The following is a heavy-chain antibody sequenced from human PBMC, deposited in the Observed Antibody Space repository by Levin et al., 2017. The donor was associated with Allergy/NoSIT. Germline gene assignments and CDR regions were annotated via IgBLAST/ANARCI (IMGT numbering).Heavy chain of an antibody. CDR2: IYHSGST. D-gene: IGHD6-13*01. CDR3: ARRAAAGTSQPYYFDY. V-gene: IGHV4-4*02. CDR1: GGSISSSNW. Sequence: GSLRLSCAVSGGSISSSNWWSWVRQPPGKGLEWIGEIYHSGSTNYNPSLKSRVTISVDKSKNQFSLKLSSVTAADTAVYYCARRAAAGTSQPYYFDYWGQGTLVTVSS. J-gene: IGHJ4*02.